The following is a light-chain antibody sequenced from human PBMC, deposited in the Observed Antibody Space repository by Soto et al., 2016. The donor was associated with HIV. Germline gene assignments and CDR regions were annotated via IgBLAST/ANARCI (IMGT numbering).Light chain of an antibody. CDR2: QAS. CDR1: QSLVHSDGNSY. CDR3: MQGKYWRT. V-gene: IGKV2-30*02. J-gene: IGKJ1*01. Sequence: DVALTQSPLSLPVTLGQPASISCRSSQSLVHSDGNSYLTWFHQRPGQSPRRLIYQASKRDSGVPDRFSGSGSGTDFTLKISRVEAEDVGVYYCMQGKYWRTFGQGT.